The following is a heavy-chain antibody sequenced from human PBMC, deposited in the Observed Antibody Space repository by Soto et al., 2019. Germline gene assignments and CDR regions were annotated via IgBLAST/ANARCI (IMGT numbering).Heavy chain of an antibody. CDR2: IKHDGSEM. CDR1: GFTSSNYW. CDR3: ARAMGWRDAFDI. J-gene: IGHJ3*02. Sequence: GGSLRLSCAASGFTSSNYWMSWVRQVPGQGLEWVANIKHDGSEMFYVDSVKGRFTVSRDNAKNSLSLQTNSLRAEDTAVYYCARAMGWRDAFDIWGQGTMVTVSS. D-gene: IGHD3-10*01. V-gene: IGHV3-7*01.